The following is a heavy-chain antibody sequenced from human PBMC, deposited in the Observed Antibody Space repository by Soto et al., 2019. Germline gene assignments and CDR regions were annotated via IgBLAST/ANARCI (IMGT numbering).Heavy chain of an antibody. J-gene: IGHJ6*02. CDR3: AKTNGDEDYYYGMDV. D-gene: IGHD2-8*01. CDR2: ISYDGSNK. V-gene: IGHV3-30*18. CDR1: GCTFSIYG. Sequence: QVQLVASGGGVVQPGRSLRLSCAASGCTFSIYGMHWVRHAPGKGLGWVAVISYDGSNKYYADSVKGRFTIYRDNSKNTMYLQMNSLRAEDTDVYYCAKTNGDEDYYYGMDVWGQGTTVTVSS.